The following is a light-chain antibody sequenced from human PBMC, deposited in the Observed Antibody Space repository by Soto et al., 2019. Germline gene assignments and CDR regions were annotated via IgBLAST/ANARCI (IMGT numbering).Light chain of an antibody. CDR3: HQDFELPLT. CDR1: QSLSNTY. Sequence: EIVMTQSPVTLSLSPGDRATLSCRASQSLSNTYISWYQQKPGQAPRLLIYGASTRATGIPARFSGSGSGTHLTLTISSLQHEDFAIYYSHQDFELPLTCGGGTKVEIK. CDR2: GAS. J-gene: IGKJ4*01. V-gene: IGKV3D-7*01.